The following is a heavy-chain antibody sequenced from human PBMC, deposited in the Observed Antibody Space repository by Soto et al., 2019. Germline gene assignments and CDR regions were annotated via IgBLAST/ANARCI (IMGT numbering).Heavy chain of an antibody. V-gene: IGHV1-69*13. CDR1: GGTFSSYA. CDR3: AREKEPGIAVAGNDAFDI. J-gene: IGHJ3*02. D-gene: IGHD6-19*01. CDR2: IIPIFGTA. Sequence: ASVKVSCKASGGTFSSYAISWVRQAPGQGLEWMGGIIPIFGTANYAQKFQGRVTITADESTSTAYIELSSLRSEDTAVYYCAREKEPGIAVAGNDAFDIWGQGTMVTVSS.